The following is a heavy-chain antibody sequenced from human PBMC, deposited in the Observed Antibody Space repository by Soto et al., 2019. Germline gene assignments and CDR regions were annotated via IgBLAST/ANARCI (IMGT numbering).Heavy chain of an antibody. Sequence: QLQLQESGSGLVKPSQTLSLTCAVSGGSISSGGYSWSWIRQPPGKGLEWIGYIYHSESTYYNPSLKSRVTMSVDRSKNQFSLKLSSVTAADTAVYYCARSVNPAMVPYSFDYWGQGTLVTVSS. J-gene: IGHJ4*02. D-gene: IGHD5-18*01. CDR3: ARSVNPAMVPYSFDY. V-gene: IGHV4-30-2*01. CDR1: GGSISSGGYS. CDR2: IYHSEST.